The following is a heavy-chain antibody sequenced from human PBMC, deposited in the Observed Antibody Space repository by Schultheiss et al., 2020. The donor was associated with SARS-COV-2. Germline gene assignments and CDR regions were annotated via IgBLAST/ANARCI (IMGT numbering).Heavy chain of an antibody. CDR2: ISGDGGST. Sequence: GGSLRLSCAASGFTVSSNYMSWVRQAPGKGLEWVSLISGDGGSTYYADSVKGRFTISRDNSKNTLYLQMNSLRAEDTAVYYCAKLSTVTTDLAYWGQGTLVTVSS. J-gene: IGHJ4*02. V-gene: IGHV3-53*01. CDR1: GFTVSSNY. CDR3: AKLSTVTTDLAY. D-gene: IGHD4-11*01.